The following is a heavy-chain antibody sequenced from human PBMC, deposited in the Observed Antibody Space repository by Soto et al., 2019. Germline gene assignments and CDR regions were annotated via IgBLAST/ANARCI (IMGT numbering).Heavy chain of an antibody. CDR3: ARENYKSGSHHNCFDH. J-gene: IGHJ5*02. CDR2: IYHSGDS. V-gene: IGHV4-31*03. CDR1: GGSISSDGYY. Sequence: SETLSLTCTVSGGSISSDGYYWSWIRQHPGKGLEYIGYIYHSGDSYYTPSLGRRVTISVDTSENQFSLHLRSVTAADTAVYYCARENYKSGSHHNCFDHWRQGITVTVSS. D-gene: IGHD3-3*01.